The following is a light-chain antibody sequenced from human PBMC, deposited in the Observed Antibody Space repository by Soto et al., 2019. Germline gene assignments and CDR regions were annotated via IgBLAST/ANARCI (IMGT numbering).Light chain of an antibody. J-gene: IGKJ1*01. Sequence: AIRMTQSPSSLSAYTEYRVTITCRASQGISSYLAWYQQKPGKAPKLLIYAASTLQSGVPSGFSGSGSGTDFTLTISCLQSEDFATYYCQQYYSYPRTFGQGTKVDIK. V-gene: IGKV1-8*01. CDR1: QGISSY. CDR3: QQYYSYPRT. CDR2: AAS.